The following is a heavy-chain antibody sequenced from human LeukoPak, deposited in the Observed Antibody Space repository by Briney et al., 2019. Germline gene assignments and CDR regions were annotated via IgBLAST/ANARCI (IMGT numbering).Heavy chain of an antibody. J-gene: IGHJ5*02. D-gene: IGHD3-10*01. Sequence: PSETLSLTCAVSGGSISSSNWWSWVRQPPGKGLEWIGEIYHSGSTNYNPSLKSRVTISVDKSKNQFSLKLSSVPAADTAVYYCARQITMVRGVINWFDPWGQGTLVTVSS. CDR2: IYHSGST. V-gene: IGHV4-4*02. CDR3: ARQITMVRGVINWFDP. CDR1: GGSISSSNW.